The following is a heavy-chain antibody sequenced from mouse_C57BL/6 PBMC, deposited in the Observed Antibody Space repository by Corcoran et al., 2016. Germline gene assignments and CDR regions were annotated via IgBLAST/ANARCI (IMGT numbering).Heavy chain of an antibody. Sequence: EVQLQQSGPELVKPGASVKISCKASGYTFTDYYMNWEKQSPGKSLEWIGDINPNNGGTSYNQKFKGKATLTVDKSSSTAYMEICSLSSDDSAAYYGARDGSSYGSFDYWGQGSTLAVS. V-gene: IGHV1-26*01. CDR1: GYTFTDYY. CDR2: INPNNGGT. D-gene: IGHD1-1*01. J-gene: IGHJ2*01. CDR3: ARDGSSYGSFDY.